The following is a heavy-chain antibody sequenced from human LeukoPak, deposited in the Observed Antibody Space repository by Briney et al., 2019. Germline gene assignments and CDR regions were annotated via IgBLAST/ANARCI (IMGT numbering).Heavy chain of an antibody. CDR1: GYTLTELS. CDR3: ATLRGVLSPYLYEHYYGMDV. J-gene: IGHJ6*02. Sequence: ASVKVSCKVSGYTLTELSMHWVRQAPGKGLEWMGGFDPEDGETIYAQKFQGRVTMIEDTSTDTAYMELSSLRSEDAAVYYCATLRGVLSPYLYEHYYGMDVWGQGTTVTVSS. D-gene: IGHD3-10*01. CDR2: FDPEDGET. V-gene: IGHV1-24*01.